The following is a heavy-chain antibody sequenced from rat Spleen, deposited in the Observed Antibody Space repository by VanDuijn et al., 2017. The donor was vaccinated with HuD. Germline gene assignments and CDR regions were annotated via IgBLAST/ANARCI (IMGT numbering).Heavy chain of an antibody. Sequence: VQLVESGGGLVQPGGSLKLSCVASGFTFNNYWMTWIRQVPGKGLAWVAYIGSAGGTVYADAVKERCTISRDNAENTLYLQLNSLKSEDTAIYSCARGGVFGIAALPSYWGQGVMVTVSS. D-gene: IGHD1-2*01. J-gene: IGHJ2*01. CDR1: GFTFNNYW. V-gene: IGHV5-62*01. CDR3: ARGGVFGIAALPSY. CDR2: IGSAGGT.